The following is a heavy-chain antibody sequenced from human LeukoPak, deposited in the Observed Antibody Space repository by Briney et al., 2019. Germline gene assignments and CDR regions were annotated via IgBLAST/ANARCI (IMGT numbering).Heavy chain of an antibody. J-gene: IGHJ4*02. CDR2: INHSGSA. CDR1: GGSFSGYY. CDR3: ARLSGRDFDY. D-gene: IGHD1-26*01. V-gene: IGHV4-34*01. Sequence: SETLSLTCAVYGGSFSGYYWSWIRQPPGKGLEWIGEINHSGSANYNPSLKSRVTISVDTSKNQFSLKLSSVTAADTAVYYCARLSGRDFDYWGQGTLVTVSS.